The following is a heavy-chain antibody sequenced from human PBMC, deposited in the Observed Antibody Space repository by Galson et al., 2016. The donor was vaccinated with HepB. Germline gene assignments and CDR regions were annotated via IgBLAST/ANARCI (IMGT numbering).Heavy chain of an antibody. CDR3: AKTTLTYYSYGMDV. Sequence: SLRLSCAASGFTFSGYAMYWVRQAPGKGLEWVTMISYDGSQKYYADSVKGRFAVSRDNSKNTLYLQMNSLRAEDTAVYYCAKTTLTYYSYGMDVWGQGTTVTVSS. V-gene: IGHV3-30*09. CDR2: ISYDGSQK. CDR1: GFTFSGYA. D-gene: IGHD4-11*01. J-gene: IGHJ6*02.